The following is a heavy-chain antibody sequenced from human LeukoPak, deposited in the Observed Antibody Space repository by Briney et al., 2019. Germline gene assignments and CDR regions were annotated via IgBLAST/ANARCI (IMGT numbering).Heavy chain of an antibody. V-gene: IGHV1-8*03. CDR3: AALRLYGDFPYFDY. CDR2: MNPNSGNT. J-gene: IGHJ4*02. Sequence: ASVKVSCKASGYTFTSYDINWVRQATGQGLEWMGWMNPNSGNTGYAQKFQGRVTITRNTSISTAYMELSSLRSEDTAVYYCAALRLYGDFPYFDYWGQGTLVTVSS. D-gene: IGHD4-17*01. CDR1: GYTFTSYD.